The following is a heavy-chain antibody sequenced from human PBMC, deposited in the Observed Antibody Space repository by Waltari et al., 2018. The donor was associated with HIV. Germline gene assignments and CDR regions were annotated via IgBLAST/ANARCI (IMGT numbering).Heavy chain of an antibody. CDR3: ARSYYDSSGYHLFDY. Sequence: QVQLQESGPGLVKPSETLSLTCTVPGGSTSSYYWSWIRQPPGKGLEWIGYIYYSGSTNYNPSLESRVTISVDTSKNQFSLKLTSVTAADTAVYYCARSYYDSSGYHLFDYWGQGTLVTVSS. CDR2: IYYSGST. D-gene: IGHD3-22*01. J-gene: IGHJ4*02. V-gene: IGHV4-59*01. CDR1: GGSTSSYY.